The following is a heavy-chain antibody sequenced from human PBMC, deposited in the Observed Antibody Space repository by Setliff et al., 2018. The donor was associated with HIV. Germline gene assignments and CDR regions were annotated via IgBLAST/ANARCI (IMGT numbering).Heavy chain of an antibody. V-gene: IGHV4-4*07. D-gene: IGHD3-10*01. J-gene: IGHJ5*02. CDR2: IFRSGTT. CDR3: ARDRHYSGLGSYGP. CDR1: GGSFGDYH. Sequence: SETLSLTCTLSGGSFGDYHWSWIRQPAGRGLEWIGRIFRSGTTDYKFSLKSRVTTSIDTSRNQFSPRLTSVTAEDTAVYYCARDRHYSGLGSYGPWGPGTLVTVSS.